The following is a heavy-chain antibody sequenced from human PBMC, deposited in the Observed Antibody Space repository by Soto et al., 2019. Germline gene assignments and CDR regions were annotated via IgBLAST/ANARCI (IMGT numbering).Heavy chain of an antibody. D-gene: IGHD2-21*01. CDR2: INAGNGNT. J-gene: IGHJ4*02. V-gene: IGHV1-3*01. Sequence: ASVKVSCKASGYTFTSYAMHWVRQAPGQRLEWMGWINAGNGNTKYSQKFQGRVTMTTDTSTNTAYMELRSLRSDDTAVYYCARERLHATWSITVDDWGEGARVSVSS. CDR1: GYTFTSYA. CDR3: ARERLHATWSITVDD.